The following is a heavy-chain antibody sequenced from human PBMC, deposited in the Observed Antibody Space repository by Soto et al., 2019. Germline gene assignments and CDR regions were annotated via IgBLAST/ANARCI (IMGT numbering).Heavy chain of an antibody. CDR2: ISPHNGNT. D-gene: IGHD2-2*01. J-gene: IGHJ4*02. Sequence: HVKLVQSGGELKKPGASVKVSCNTSGYTFNTYFITWVRQAPGQGLEWMGWISPHNGNTNYAEKFQGRVTMTTDTITKTAYMELRNLRFDDTAVYYCARDTSNSFDYWGQGTLVTVSS. CDR3: ARDTSNSFDY. CDR1: GYTFNTYF. V-gene: IGHV1-18*01.